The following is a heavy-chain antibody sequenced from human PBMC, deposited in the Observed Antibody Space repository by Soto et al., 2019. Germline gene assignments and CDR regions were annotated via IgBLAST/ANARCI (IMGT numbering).Heavy chain of an antibody. V-gene: IGHV3-11*06. D-gene: IGHD6-13*01. CDR3: ASRGQQLVFDY. CDR1: GFTFSDYY. J-gene: IGHJ4*02. Sequence: PGGSLRLSCAASGFTFSDYYMSWIRQAPGKGPEWVSYISSSSSYTNYADSVKGRFTISRDNAKNSLYLQMNSLRAEDTAVYYCASRGQQLVFDYWGQGTLVTVSS. CDR2: ISSSSSYT.